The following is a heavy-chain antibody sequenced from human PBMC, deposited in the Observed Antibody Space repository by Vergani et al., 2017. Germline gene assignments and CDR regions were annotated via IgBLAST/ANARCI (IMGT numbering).Heavy chain of an antibody. Sequence: QVQLVQSGAEVKKPGASVKVSCKASGGTFSSYAISWVRQAPGQGLEWMGRIIPILGIANYAQKFQGRVAITEDKSTSTAYMELSSLRAEDTAVYYCASSNYDILSGYHEGYYYYGMDVWGQGTTVTVSS. J-gene: IGHJ6*02. D-gene: IGHD3-9*01. V-gene: IGHV1-69*04. CDR1: GGTFSSYA. CDR3: ASSNYDILSGYHEGYYYYGMDV. CDR2: IIPILGIA.